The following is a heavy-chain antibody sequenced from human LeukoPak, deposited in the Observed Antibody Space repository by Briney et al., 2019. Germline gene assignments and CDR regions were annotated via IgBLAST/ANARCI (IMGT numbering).Heavy chain of an antibody. J-gene: IGHJ4*02. D-gene: IGHD3-10*01. CDR1: GVSISGNYY. CDR3: ARGYYGSGSIFDY. Sequence: SETLSLTCTVSGVSISGNYYWGWVRQPPGKGLEWIGSIYHSGSTYYNPSLKSRVTISVDTSKNQFSLKLSSVTAVDTAVYYCARGYYGSGSIFDYWGQGTLVTVSS. CDR2: IYHSGST. V-gene: IGHV4-38-2*02.